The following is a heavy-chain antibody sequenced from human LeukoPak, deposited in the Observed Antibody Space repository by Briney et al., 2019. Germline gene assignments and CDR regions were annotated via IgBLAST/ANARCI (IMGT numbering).Heavy chain of an antibody. CDR3: TRNSGWYGIS. Sequence: HPGGSLRLSCAASGFTFSSSDMHWVRQVIGKGLEWVSAIGTVGDTFYSDSVKGRFTISRDNAKNSLYLQMNSLRAGDTAVYYCTRNSGWYGISWGQGTLVTVSS. D-gene: IGHD6-19*01. V-gene: IGHV3-13*01. CDR2: IGTVGDT. J-gene: IGHJ4*02. CDR1: GFTFSSSD.